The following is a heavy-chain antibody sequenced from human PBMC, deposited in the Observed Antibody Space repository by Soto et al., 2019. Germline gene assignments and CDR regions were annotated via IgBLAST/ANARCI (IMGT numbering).Heavy chain of an antibody. CDR3: ARRYVATSAFDF. V-gene: IGHV1-69*01. D-gene: IGHD5-12*01. Sequence: QVQLVQSGAEVKKPGSSVKVSCKASGGTFSSYAISWVRQAPGQGLEWMGGIIPIFGTANYAQKFQGRFTITADESTSTAVMELGSLISDDTDVYSEARRYVATSAFDFWGQGTMVTVSS. CDR2: IIPIFGTA. J-gene: IGHJ3*01. CDR1: GGTFSSYA.